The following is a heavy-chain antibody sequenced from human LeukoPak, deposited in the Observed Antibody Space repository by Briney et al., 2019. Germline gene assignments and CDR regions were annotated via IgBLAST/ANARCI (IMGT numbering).Heavy chain of an antibody. D-gene: IGHD6-19*01. CDR3: ARGEAVAGIYYFFDY. Sequence: ASETLSLTCTVSAGSFSTRTYYWRWPRQSAGRGLEWIAQIYTTGSTDYNPSLKSRVTISVDTCENQFSLQLTSVTAADTDIYYCARGEAVAGIYYFFDYWGQGTLVTVSS. CDR2: IYTTGST. CDR1: AGSFSTRTYY. J-gene: IGHJ4*02. V-gene: IGHV4-61*09.